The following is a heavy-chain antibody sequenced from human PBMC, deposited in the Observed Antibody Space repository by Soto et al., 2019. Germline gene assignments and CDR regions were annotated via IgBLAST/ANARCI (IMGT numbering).Heavy chain of an antibody. Sequence: PGGSLRLSCAASGFTVSSNYMSWVRQAPGKGLEWVSVIYSGGSTYYADSVKGRFTISRDNSKNSLYLQMNSLRAEDTAVYYCARGRYDILTGFYFDYWGQGTLVTVSS. CDR2: IYSGGST. J-gene: IGHJ4*02. V-gene: IGHV3-66*01. CDR3: ARGRYDILTGFYFDY. CDR1: GFTVSSNY. D-gene: IGHD3-9*01.